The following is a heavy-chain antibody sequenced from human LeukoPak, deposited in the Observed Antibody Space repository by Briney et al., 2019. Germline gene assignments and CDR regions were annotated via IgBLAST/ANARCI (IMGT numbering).Heavy chain of an antibody. CDR1: GFTFNHYG. D-gene: IGHD4-11*01. Sequence: GGSLRLYCAAAGFTFNHYGMHWVRQAPGKGLEWVSVIWSDGTNTYYADSVKGRFTISRVDYEKTVYLQMNSLRPEDTGVYYCARDAQRGFDYSNSLKYWGQGTPVTVSA. V-gene: IGHV3-33*01. J-gene: IGHJ4*02. CDR2: IWSDGTNT. CDR3: ARDAQRGFDYSNSLKY.